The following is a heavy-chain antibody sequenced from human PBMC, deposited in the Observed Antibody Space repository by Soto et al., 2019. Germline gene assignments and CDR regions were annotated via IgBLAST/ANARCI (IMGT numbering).Heavy chain of an antibody. Sequence: SETLSLTCTVSGGSTSSDNYWSWIRQPPGRGLEWIGHIYYSGNTDYNPSLKSRLAISIDTSKNQFSLKLSSVTAADTAVYFCAREGGESSDGLYYFDSWGQGSLVTVSS. J-gene: IGHJ4*02. V-gene: IGHV4-30-4*01. CDR1: GGSTSSDNY. D-gene: IGHD3-16*01. CDR3: AREGGESSDGLYYFDS. CDR2: IYYSGNT.